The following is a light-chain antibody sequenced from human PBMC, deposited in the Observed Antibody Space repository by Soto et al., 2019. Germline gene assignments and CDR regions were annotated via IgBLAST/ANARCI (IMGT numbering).Light chain of an antibody. CDR3: SSYTSSSSLVV. J-gene: IGLJ2*01. CDR2: DVS. CDR1: SSDVGAYDY. V-gene: IGLV2-14*01. Sequence: QSVLTQPASVSGSPGQSITISCTGTSSDVGAYDYVSWYQQHPGKAPKLMIDDVSNRPSGVSNRFSGSKSGNTASLTISGLQAEDDADYYCSSYTSSSSLVVFGGGTKLTVL.